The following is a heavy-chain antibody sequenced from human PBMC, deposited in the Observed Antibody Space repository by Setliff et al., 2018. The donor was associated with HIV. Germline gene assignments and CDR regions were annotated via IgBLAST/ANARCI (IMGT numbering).Heavy chain of an antibody. CDR2: VSPSIGNS. CDR3: ARGGEERNRNTGALEV. Sequence: ASVKVSCKASGYSFTRYEINWVRQAPGQGLEWLGGVSPSIGNSDFAQKFKGRISLTTDTSIRTASMDLRGLKSDDTAVYFCARGGEERNRNTGALEVWGQGSLVTVSS. D-gene: IGHD3-16*01. CDR1: GYSFTRYE. V-gene: IGHV1-8*01. J-gene: IGHJ3*01.